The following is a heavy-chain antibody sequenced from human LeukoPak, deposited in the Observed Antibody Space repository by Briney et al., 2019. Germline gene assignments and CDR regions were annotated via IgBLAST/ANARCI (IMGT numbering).Heavy chain of an antibody. Sequence: SVKVSCTASGGTFSSYAISWVRQAPGQGLEWMGGIIPIFGTANYAQKFQGRVTITADESTSTAYMELSSLRSEDTAVYYCVRDSLRYFDWLPIRDYYYYGMDVWGQGTTVTVSS. CDR1: GGTFSSYA. CDR3: VRDSLRYFDWLPIRDYYYYGMDV. D-gene: IGHD3-9*01. CDR2: IIPIFGTA. V-gene: IGHV1-69*13. J-gene: IGHJ6*02.